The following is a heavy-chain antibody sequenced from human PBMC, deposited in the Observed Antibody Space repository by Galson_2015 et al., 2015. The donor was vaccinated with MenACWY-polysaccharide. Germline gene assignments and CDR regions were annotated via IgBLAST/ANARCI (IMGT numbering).Heavy chain of an antibody. CDR3: ATARGCGGDCYYFDY. CDR2: IWYDGSNK. V-gene: IGHV3-33*01. Sequence: SLRLSCAASGFTFRSYGMQWVRQAPGMGLEWVTIIWYDGSNKYYADSVKGRFTISRDNSKNTLYLQMNSLRAEDTAVYYCATARGCGGDCYYFDYWGQGTLVAVSS. D-gene: IGHD2-21*02. CDR1: GFTFRSYG. J-gene: IGHJ4*02.